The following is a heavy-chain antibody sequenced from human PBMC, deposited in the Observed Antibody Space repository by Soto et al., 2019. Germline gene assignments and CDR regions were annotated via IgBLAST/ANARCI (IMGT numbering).Heavy chain of an antibody. D-gene: IGHD6-13*01. J-gene: IGHJ4*02. CDR2: ISSSGSTI. CDR3: ARGGAAAGSLQIDY. CDR1: GFTFSSYE. V-gene: IGHV3-48*03. Sequence: GGSLRLSCAASGFTFSSYEMNWVRQAPGKGLEWVSYISSSGSTIYYADSVKGRFTISRDNAKNSLYLQMNSLRAEDTAVYYCARGGAAAGSLQIDYWGQGTLVTVSS.